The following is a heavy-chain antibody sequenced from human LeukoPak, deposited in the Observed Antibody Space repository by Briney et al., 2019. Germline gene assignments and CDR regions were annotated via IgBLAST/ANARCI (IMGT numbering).Heavy chain of an antibody. CDR2: INHSGST. CDR1: GGSFSGYY. V-gene: IGHV4-34*01. Sequence: SETLSLTCAVYGGSFSGYYWSWIRQPPGKGLEWIGEINHSGSTNYNPSLKSRVTISVDTSKNQFSLKLSSVTAADTAVYYCARDIGGSYFDCWGQGTLVTVSS. CDR3: ARDIGGSYFDC. D-gene: IGHD1-26*01. J-gene: IGHJ4*02.